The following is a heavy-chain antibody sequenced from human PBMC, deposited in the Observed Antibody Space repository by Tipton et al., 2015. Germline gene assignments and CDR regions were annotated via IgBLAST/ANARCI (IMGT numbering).Heavy chain of an antibody. J-gene: IGHJ4*02. CDR1: GGSIGGGYY. CDR3: AREVWYYDSSGYDY. Sequence: TLSLTCTVSGGSIGGGYYWRWLRPYPGKGLEWVGFVYYSGYTNYNPSLTSRLTISVDTSRNQFSLHLKSVTAADTAVYYCAREVWYYDSSGYDYWGQGTLVTVSS. V-gene: IGHV4-31*03. D-gene: IGHD3-22*01. CDR2: VYYSGYT.